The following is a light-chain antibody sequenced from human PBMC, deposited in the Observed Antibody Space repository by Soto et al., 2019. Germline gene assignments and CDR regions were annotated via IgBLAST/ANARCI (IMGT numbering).Light chain of an antibody. Sequence: QSVLTQPPSASGTPEQKVTISCSGSSSNIGPNAVNWYQQLPGTAPKLLLYNNNQRPSGVSDRFSGSKSGTSASLAISGLQSDDEADYHCAAWDDSLNGLVFGTGTKVTVL. CDR1: SSNIGPNA. J-gene: IGLJ1*01. V-gene: IGLV1-44*01. CDR2: NNN. CDR3: AAWDDSLNGLV.